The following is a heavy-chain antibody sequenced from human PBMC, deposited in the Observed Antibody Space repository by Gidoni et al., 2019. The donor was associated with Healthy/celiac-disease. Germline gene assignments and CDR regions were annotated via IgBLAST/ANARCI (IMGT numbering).Heavy chain of an antibody. CDR1: GGSFSGYY. V-gene: IGHV4-34*01. J-gene: IGHJ4*02. CDR3: ARGPWGLRRSFDY. D-gene: IGHD7-27*01. CDR2: INHSGST. Sequence: QVQLQQWGAGLLKPSETLSLTCAVYGGSFSGYYWSWIRQPPGKGLEWIGEINHSGSTNYNPSLKSRVTISVDTSKNQFSLKLSSVTAADTAVYYCARGPWGLRRSFDYWGQGTLVTVSS.